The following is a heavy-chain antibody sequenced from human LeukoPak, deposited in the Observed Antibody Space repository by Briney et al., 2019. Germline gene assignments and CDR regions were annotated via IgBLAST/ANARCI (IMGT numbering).Heavy chain of an antibody. J-gene: IGHJ3*02. CDR3: ARVPPYYYDSSGYYYVGAFDI. V-gene: IGHV3-66*01. CDR1: GFTVSSNY. D-gene: IGHD3-22*01. Sequence: PGGSLRLSCAASGFTVSSNYMSWVRQAPGKGLEWVSVIYSGGSTYYADSVKGRFTISRDNSKNTLYLQMNSLRAEDTAAYYCARVPPYYYDSSGYYYVGAFDIWGQGTMVTVSS. CDR2: IYSGGST.